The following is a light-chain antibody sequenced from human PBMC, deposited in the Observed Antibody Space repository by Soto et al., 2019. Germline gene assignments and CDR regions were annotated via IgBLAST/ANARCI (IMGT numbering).Light chain of an antibody. V-gene: IGLV2-14*01. Sequence: QSALTQPASVSGSPGQSITISRTGTSSDVGGYNYVSWYQQHPGKAPKLMIYEVSNRPSGVSNRFSGSKSGNTASLTISGLQAEDEADYYCSSYTSSSTSGVFGGGTKLTVL. CDR2: EVS. J-gene: IGLJ2*01. CDR3: SSYTSSSTSGV. CDR1: SSDVGGYNY.